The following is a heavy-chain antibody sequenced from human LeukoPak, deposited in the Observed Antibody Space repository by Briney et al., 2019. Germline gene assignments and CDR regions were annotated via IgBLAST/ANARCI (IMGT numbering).Heavy chain of an antibody. V-gene: IGHV4-34*01. CDR1: GGSFSGYY. J-gene: IGHJ6*03. CDR2: INHSGST. Sequence: SETLSLTCAVYGGSFSGYYWSWIRQPPGKGLEWLGEINHSGSTNYNPSLKSRVTISVDTSKNQFSLKLSSVTAADTAVYYCASGHYYYYMDVWGKGTTVTVSS. CDR3: ASGHYYYYMDV.